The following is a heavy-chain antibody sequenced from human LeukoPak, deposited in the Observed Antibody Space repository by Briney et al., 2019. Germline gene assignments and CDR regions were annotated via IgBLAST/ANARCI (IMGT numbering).Heavy chain of an antibody. J-gene: IGHJ4*02. V-gene: IGHV3-30*18. CDR2: ISFDGSNK. CDR3: AKDVRRYCSGGNCFYFDY. Sequence: AGGSLRLSCAASGLTLSNYGMHWVRQAPGKGLEWVAGISFDGSNKFYADSVKGRFTISRDNSKNTLYLQMNSLRPEDTAVYYCAKDVRRYCSGGNCFYFDYWGQGTLVTVSS. D-gene: IGHD2-15*01. CDR1: GLTLSNYG.